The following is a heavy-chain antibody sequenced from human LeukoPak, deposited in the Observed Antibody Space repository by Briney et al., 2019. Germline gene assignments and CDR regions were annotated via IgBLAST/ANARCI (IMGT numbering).Heavy chain of an antibody. CDR1: GFSFSTYA. Sequence: PGGSLRLSCAASGFSFSTYAMHWVRQAPGKGLEWVAVISYDGSNKHYADSVKGRFTISRDNSKNTLYMQMNSLRDEDTAVYYCARGFCSSTSCSVDYWGQGTLVTVSS. CDR2: ISYDGSNK. V-gene: IGHV3-30-3*01. D-gene: IGHD2-2*01. J-gene: IGHJ4*02. CDR3: ARGFCSSTSCSVDY.